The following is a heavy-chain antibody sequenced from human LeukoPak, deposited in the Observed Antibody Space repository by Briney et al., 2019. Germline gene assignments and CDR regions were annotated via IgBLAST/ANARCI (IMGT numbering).Heavy chain of an antibody. Sequence: SETLSLTCAVYGGSFSGFYWTWIRQPLGKGLEWIGQINHSRSTHYNPSLKSRVTISVDTSKNQFSLKLSSVTAADTAVYYCARVPKYFDLWGRGTLVTVSS. CDR3: ARVPKYFDL. CDR1: GGSFSGFY. V-gene: IGHV4-34*01. CDR2: INHSRST. J-gene: IGHJ2*01.